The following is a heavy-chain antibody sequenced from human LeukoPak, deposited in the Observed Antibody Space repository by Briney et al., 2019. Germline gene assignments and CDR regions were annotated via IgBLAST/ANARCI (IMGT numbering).Heavy chain of an antibody. J-gene: IGHJ4*02. CDR3: ARGGTKWHYDILTGYYSFDY. CDR2: IKQDGSEK. D-gene: IGHD3-9*01. CDR1: GFTFSSYW. Sequence: GGSLRLSCAASGFTFSSYWMSWVRQAPGKGLEWVANIKQDGSEKYYVDSVKGRFTISRDNAKNSLYLQMNSLRAEDTAVYYCARGGTKWHYDILTGYYSFDYWGQGTLVTVSS. V-gene: IGHV3-7*01.